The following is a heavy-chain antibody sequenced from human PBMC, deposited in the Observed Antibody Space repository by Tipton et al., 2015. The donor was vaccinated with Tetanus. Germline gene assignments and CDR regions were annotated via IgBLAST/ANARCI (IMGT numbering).Heavy chain of an antibody. CDR3: ARGMDYDSSGIDDF. J-gene: IGHJ4*02. CDR1: GYTFSSFG. Sequence: QLVQSGAEVKKPGASVKVSCKASGYTFSSFGITWVRQAPGQGLEWVGWITPYNGHTDLAQKVQGRVTMTTDASLRTAYLELRSLRSDDTAVYYCARGMDYDSSGIDDFWGQGTLVTVSS. D-gene: IGHD3-22*01. CDR2: ITPYNGHT. V-gene: IGHV1-18*01.